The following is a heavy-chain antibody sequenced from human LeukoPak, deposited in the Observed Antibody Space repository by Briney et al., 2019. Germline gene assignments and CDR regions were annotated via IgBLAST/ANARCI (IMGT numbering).Heavy chain of an antibody. D-gene: IGHD5-18*01. CDR1: GGSFSGYY. V-gene: IGHV4-34*01. CDR3: ARVRYSYGSDY. CDR2: INHSGST. J-gene: IGHJ4*02. Sequence: PSETLSLTCAFYGGSFSGYYWSWIRQPPGKGLEWIGEINHSGSTNYNPSLKSRVTISVDTSKNQFSLKLSSVTAADTAVYYCARVRYSYGSDYWGQGTLVTVSS.